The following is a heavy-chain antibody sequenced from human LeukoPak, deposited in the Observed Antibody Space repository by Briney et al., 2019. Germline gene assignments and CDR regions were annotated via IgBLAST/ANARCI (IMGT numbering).Heavy chain of an antibody. CDR2: ISAYNGNT. V-gene: IGHV1-18*01. J-gene: IGHJ4*02. CDR1: VYPFTIYG. D-gene: IGHD1-26*01. CDR3: ASGAYYPFDF. Sequence: GASVTVSFTCSVYPFTIYGITWVRHGQGQGLERVGWISAYNGNTQYGQNVQGRVTMTTETSTSTAYMELRNLRSDDTAVYFCASGAYYPFDFWGQGTLVTVSS.